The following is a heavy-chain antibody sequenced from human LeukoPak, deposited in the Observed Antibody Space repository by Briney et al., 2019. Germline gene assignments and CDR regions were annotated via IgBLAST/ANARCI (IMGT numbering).Heavy chain of an antibody. D-gene: IGHD3-10*01. V-gene: IGHV4-4*07. CDR1: VGSISSYY. J-gene: IGHJ4*02. CDR3: ARGNRRLGYYGSGSRLPFDY. CDR2: IYTSGST. Sequence: SETLSLTRTVSVGSISSYYWSWIRQPAGKALEWVGRIYTSGSTNYNPSLKSRVTMSVDTSKNQFSLKMNSVTAADTAVYYCARGNRRLGYYGSGSRLPFDYWGQGTLVTVSS.